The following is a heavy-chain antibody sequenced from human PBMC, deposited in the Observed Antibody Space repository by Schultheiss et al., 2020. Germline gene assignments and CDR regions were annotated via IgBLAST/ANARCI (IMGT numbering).Heavy chain of an antibody. D-gene: IGHD3-9*01. CDR1: GYTFTSYD. CDR2: INPNSGGT. V-gene: IGHV1-8*01. Sequence: ASVKVSCKASGYTFTSYDINWVRQATGQGLEWMGWINPNSGGTNYAQKFQGRVTMTRDTSTSTVYMELSSLRSEDTAVYYCVYFDWLWGQGTLVTVSS. J-gene: IGHJ4*02. CDR3: VYFDWL.